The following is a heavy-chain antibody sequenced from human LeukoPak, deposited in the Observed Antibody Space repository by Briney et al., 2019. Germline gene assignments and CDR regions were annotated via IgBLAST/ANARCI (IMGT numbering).Heavy chain of an antibody. CDR1: GGSIISSSYY. CDR3: ARLGFSYLSYSDGSDYCRFDH. CDR2: IYYSGRT. V-gene: IGHV4-39*01. Sequence: SETLSLTCIVSGGSIISSSYYWGWIRQPPGKGLGWIGTIYYSGRTSYNLSLRSRLTISVDTSENQFSLKLTSVTAADTAVYYCARLGFSYLSYSDGSDYCRFDHWGQGTLVTVSS. D-gene: IGHD3-22*01. J-gene: IGHJ4*02.